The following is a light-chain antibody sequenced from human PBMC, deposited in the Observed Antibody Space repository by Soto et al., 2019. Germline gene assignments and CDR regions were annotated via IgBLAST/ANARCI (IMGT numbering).Light chain of an antibody. Sequence: QSVLTQPASVSGSPGQSITISCTGTSNDVGGYNYVSWYQQHLGKAPKLMIYEVSNRPSGISNRFSGSKSGNTASLTISGFQAEDEADYYCSSYTTSITYVFGTVTKLTVL. J-gene: IGLJ1*01. CDR2: EVS. V-gene: IGLV2-14*01. CDR1: SNDVGGYNY. CDR3: SSYTTSITYV.